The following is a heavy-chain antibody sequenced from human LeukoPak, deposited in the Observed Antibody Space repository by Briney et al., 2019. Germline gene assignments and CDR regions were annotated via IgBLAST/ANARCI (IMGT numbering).Heavy chain of an antibody. CDR3: ARSPLRYGSGTTFDY. V-gene: IGHV4-4*07. D-gene: IGHD3-10*01. J-gene: IGHJ4*02. CDR1: GGSISSYY. CDR2: IYTSGST. Sequence: PSETLSLTCTVSGGSISSYYWSWIRQPAGKGLEWIGRIYTSGSTNYNPSLKSRVTMSVDTSQNQFSLKLSSVTAADTAVYYCARSPLRYGSGTTFDYWGQGTLVTVSS.